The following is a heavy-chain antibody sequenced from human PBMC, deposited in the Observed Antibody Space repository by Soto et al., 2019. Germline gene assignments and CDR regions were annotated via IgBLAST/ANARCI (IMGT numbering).Heavy chain of an antibody. D-gene: IGHD2-2*01. J-gene: IGHJ6*02. CDR3: ARVVPAAMYYYYGMDV. Sequence: QVQLVESGGGVVQPGRSLRLSCAASGFTFSTYGMHWVRQAPGKGLEWVAFISYDGSNKYYADSVKGRFTISRDNSKNTLYLQMSSLRAEDTAGYYCARVVPAAMYYYYGMDVWVQGTTVTVSS. CDR2: ISYDGSNK. CDR1: GFTFSTYG. V-gene: IGHV3-30*03.